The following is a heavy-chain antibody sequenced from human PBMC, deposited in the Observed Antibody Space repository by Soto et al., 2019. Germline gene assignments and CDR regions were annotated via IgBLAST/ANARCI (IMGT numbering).Heavy chain of an antibody. CDR1: GFTFSSYA. V-gene: IGHV3-30-3*01. D-gene: IGHD3-10*01. J-gene: IGHJ4*02. CDR3: ARGTYYYDY. Sequence: QVQLVESGGGVVQPGRSLRLSCAASGFTFSSYAMHWVRQAPGKGLEWVAVISYDGSNKYYADSVKGRFTISRDNSKNTLYLKMNSLRAEDTAVYYCARGTYYYDYWGQGTLVTVSS. CDR2: ISYDGSNK.